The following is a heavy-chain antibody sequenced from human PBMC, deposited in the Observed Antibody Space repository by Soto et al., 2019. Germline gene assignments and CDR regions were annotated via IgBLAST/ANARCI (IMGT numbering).Heavy chain of an antibody. CDR1: GGTFSSYA. V-gene: IGHV1-69*13. Sequence: SVKVYCKASGGTFSSYAGSWVRQAPGQGLEWMGGIIPIFGTANYAQKFQGRVTITADESTSTAYMELSSLRSEDTAVYYCAREWYNWNYGYYYYYGMDVWGQGTTVTVSS. J-gene: IGHJ6*02. CDR2: IIPIFGTA. D-gene: IGHD1-7*01. CDR3: AREWYNWNYGYYYYYGMDV.